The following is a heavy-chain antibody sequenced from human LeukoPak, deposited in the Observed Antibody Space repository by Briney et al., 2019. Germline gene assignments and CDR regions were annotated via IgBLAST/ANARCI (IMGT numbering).Heavy chain of an antibody. Sequence: GGSLRLSCAASGFTFSSYAMHWVRQAPGKGLEWVAVISYDGSNKYYADSVKGRFTTSRDNSKNTLYLQMNSLRAEDTAVYYCARGEKAGPYSGSYYYYYGMDVWGQGTTVTVSS. J-gene: IGHJ6*02. CDR1: GFTFSSYA. CDR2: ISYDGSNK. CDR3: ARGEKAGPYSGSYYYYYGMDV. D-gene: IGHD1-26*01. V-gene: IGHV3-30-3*01.